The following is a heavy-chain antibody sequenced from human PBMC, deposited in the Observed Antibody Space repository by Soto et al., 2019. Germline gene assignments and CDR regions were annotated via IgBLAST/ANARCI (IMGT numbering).Heavy chain of an antibody. CDR1: GGSVSSGSYY. D-gene: IGHD3-10*01. J-gene: IGHJ4*02. CDR2: IYYSGST. Sequence: QVQLQESGPGLVKPSETLSLTCTVSGGSVSSGSYYWSWIRQPPGKGLEWIGYIYYSGSTNYNPSLKSRVTISVDTSKNQFSLKLSSVTAADTAVYYCARIGVGGLLWFGELSDEDYWGQGTLVTVSS. CDR3: ARIGVGGLLWFGELSDEDY. V-gene: IGHV4-61*01.